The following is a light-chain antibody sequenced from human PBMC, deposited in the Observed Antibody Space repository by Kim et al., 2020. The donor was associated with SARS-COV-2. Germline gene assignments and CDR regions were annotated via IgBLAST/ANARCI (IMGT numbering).Light chain of an antibody. CDR2: GKN. CDR1: SLRTYY. J-gene: IGLJ1*01. CDR3: NSRDSSSNHLV. V-gene: IGLV3-19*01. Sequence: SSELTQDPAVSVALGQTVRITCQGDSLRTYYASWYQQKPGQAPVLVIYGKNNRPSGIPDRFSGSNSGDTASLTITGAQAEDEADYYCNSRDSSSNHLVFATGTKVTVL.